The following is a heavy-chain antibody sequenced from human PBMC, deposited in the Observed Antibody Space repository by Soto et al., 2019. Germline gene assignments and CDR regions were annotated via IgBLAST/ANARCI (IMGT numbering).Heavy chain of an antibody. CDR1: GYTFTGYY. V-gene: IGHV1-2*02. Sequence: QVQLVQSGAEVKKPGASVKVSCKASGYTFTGYYMHWVRQAPGQGLEWMGWINPNSGGTNYAQKFQGRVTMTRDTSINTAYMELSRLRSDDTAVYYCARVRDYGYYYYFAMDVWGQGTTVTVSS. D-gene: IGHD3-10*01. CDR3: ARVRDYGYYYYFAMDV. CDR2: INPNSGGT. J-gene: IGHJ6*02.